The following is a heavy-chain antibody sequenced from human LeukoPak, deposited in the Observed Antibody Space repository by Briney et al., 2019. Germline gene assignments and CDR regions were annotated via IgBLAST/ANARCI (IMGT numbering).Heavy chain of an antibody. CDR2: ISSHNGRT. J-gene: IGHJ3*01. Sequence: GASVNVSCKASGFSLRAYAITWVRRAPGRGPEWMGWISSHNGRTNVAQRFQGRVSMATDTSTSTTYMSLRGLTSDDTATYYCARDLYSYAVRGGDAFDVWGQGTMVTV. CDR1: GFSLRAYA. V-gene: IGHV1-18*01. CDR3: ARDLYSYAVRGGDAFDV. D-gene: IGHD5-18*01.